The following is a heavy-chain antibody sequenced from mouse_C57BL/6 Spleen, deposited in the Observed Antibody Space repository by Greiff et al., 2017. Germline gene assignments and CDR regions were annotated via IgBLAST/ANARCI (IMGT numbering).Heavy chain of an antibody. D-gene: IGHD2-12*01. Sequence: DVMLVESGEGLVKPGGSLKLSCAASGFTFSSYAMSWVRQTPEKRLEWVAYISSGGDYIYYADTVKGRFTISRDNARNTLYLQMSSLKSEDTAMYYCTRAAYYSGAMDYWGQGTSVTVSS. CDR2: ISSGGDYI. CDR3: TRAAYYSGAMDY. CDR1: GFTFSSYA. J-gene: IGHJ4*01. V-gene: IGHV5-9-1*02.